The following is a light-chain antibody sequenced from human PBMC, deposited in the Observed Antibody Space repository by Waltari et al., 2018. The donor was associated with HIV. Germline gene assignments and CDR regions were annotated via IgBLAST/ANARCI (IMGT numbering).Light chain of an antibody. CDR3: SSRDSSGDLVV. CDR1: SLGNYF. V-gene: IGLV3-19*01. J-gene: IGLJ2*01. Sequence: SSELTQAPAVSVALGQTVSITCRGRSLGNYFTTWYSQKPGQAPLLVMYGNIKRPSGIPERFSGSISGSTASLTITGTQADDEADYYCSSRDSSGDLVVFGGGTRLTVL. CDR2: GNI.